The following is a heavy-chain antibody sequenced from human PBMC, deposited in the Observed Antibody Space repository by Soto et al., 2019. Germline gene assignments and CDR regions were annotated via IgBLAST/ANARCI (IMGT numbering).Heavy chain of an antibody. CDR2: ISSIGST. D-gene: IGHD3-9*01. V-gene: IGHV4-30-4*01. CDR3: ARGLVIRPYYHHGMDV. CDR1: GGSISSGDYF. Sequence: QVQLQESGPGLVKPSQTLSLTCTVSGGSISSGDYFWSWIRQSPGKGLEWIGYISSIGSTYYNPCHKSRFSVSINTSKNQFSLKLSSVTTTDTAVYYCARGLVIRPYYHHGMDVWGQGNTVNVSS. J-gene: IGHJ6*02.